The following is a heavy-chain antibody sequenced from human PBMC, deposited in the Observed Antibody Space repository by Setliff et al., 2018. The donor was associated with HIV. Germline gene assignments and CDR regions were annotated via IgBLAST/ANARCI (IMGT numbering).Heavy chain of an antibody. D-gene: IGHD3-22*01. CDR3: ARLTTTYYDDSSAYYHAF. Sequence: SETLSLTCAVYGGSFSGYYWSGIRQPPGQGLEWIGEINHSGSTNYNPSLKSRVTITVDTTKNHLSLKLSAGTAADTAVFYCARLTTTYYDDSSAYYHAFWGQGTLVTVSS. CDR1: GGSFSGYY. V-gene: IGHV4-34*01. J-gene: IGHJ4*02. CDR2: INHSGST.